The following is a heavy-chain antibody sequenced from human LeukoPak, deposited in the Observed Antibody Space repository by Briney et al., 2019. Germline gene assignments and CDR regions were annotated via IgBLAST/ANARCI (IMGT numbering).Heavy chain of an antibody. CDR3: ARPGAPFGGVVAIDY. D-gene: IGHD3-16*02. V-gene: IGHV3-30-3*01. CDR2: KSYEGTNK. J-gene: IGHJ4*02. CDR1: GFPFSNYA. Sequence: GGSLRLSCVASGFPFSNYAMHWVRQAPGKGLEWVSVKSYEGTNKYYADSLEGRFTISRDNSKNTLYLQMSSLRAEDTAVYYCARPGAPFGGVVAIDYWGQGTLVTVSS.